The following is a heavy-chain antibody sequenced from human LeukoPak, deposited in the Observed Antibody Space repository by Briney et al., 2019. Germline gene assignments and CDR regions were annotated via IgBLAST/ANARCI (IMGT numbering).Heavy chain of an antibody. V-gene: IGHV3-30*18. CDR3: AKESPPYSSGWPYFDY. Sequence: GGSLRLSCAASGFTFSSYGMHWVRQAPGKGLEWVAVISYDGSNKYYADSVKGRFTISRDNSKNTLCLQMNSLRAEDTAVYYCAKESPPYSSGWPYFDYWGQGTLVTVSS. D-gene: IGHD6-19*01. J-gene: IGHJ4*02. CDR1: GFTFSSYG. CDR2: ISYDGSNK.